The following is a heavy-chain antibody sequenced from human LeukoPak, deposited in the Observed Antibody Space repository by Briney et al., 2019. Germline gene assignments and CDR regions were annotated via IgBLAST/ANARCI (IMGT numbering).Heavy chain of an antibody. V-gene: IGHV1-24*01. Sequence: GASVKVSCKVSGYTLTELSMHWVRQAPGKGLEWMGGFDPEDGETIYAQKFQGRVTMTEDTSTDTAYMELSSLRSEDTAVYYCARKLGYCSSTSCKLEVYYYYYMDVWGKGTTVTVSS. CDR3: ARKLGYCSSTSCKLEVYYYYYMDV. D-gene: IGHD2-2*01. CDR1: GYTLTELS. J-gene: IGHJ6*03. CDR2: FDPEDGET.